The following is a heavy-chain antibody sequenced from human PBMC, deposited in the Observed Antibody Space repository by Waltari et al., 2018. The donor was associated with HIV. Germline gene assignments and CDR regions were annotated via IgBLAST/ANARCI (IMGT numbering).Heavy chain of an antibody. CDR1: GFPLSSYP. CDR3: ARDTGYCSFGSCSYNWLDP. CDR2: ISYDGSNK. Sequence: QVHLVESGGGEAQPGRSLRLSCAASGFPLSSYPIHWVRQAPGKGVEWVALISYDGSNKYYADSVKGRFTISRDKSKNTLYLQMNSLRAEDTSVYYCARDTGYCSFGSCSYNWLDPWGQGTLVSVSS. V-gene: IGHV3-30*01. D-gene: IGHD2-15*01. J-gene: IGHJ5*02.